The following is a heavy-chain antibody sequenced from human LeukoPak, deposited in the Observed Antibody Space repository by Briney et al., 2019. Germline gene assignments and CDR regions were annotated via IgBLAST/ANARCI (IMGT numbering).Heavy chain of an antibody. CDR3: ARVTTPYYYYYMDV. V-gene: IGHV1-46*01. D-gene: IGHD2-15*01. CDR1: GCTFTSYY. CDR2: INPSGGRT. J-gene: IGHJ6*03. Sequence: ASVQVSCKASGCTFTSYYMHWVGQAPGRGREWMGIINPSGGRTSYAQRFQGRVTMTRDTSTSTVSMELSSLRSEDTAVYYCARVTTPYYYYYMDVWGKGTTVTVSS.